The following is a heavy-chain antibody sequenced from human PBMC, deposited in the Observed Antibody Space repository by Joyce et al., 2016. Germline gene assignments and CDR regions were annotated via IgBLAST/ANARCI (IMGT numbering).Heavy chain of an antibody. CDR1: GYTFTNYA. Sequence: QIQLVQSGGEVKKPGASVKVSCRASGYTFTNYAISWVRQAPGQGPGWMGWISAYNGKTNYAQKFQDRVTMTTDTSTDTAYMDLRSLRSDDTAVYYCARESPKITLLRGSDLWGQGTLVIVS. CDR2: ISAYNGKT. CDR3: ARESPKITLLRGSDL. J-gene: IGHJ5*02. V-gene: IGHV1-18*04. D-gene: IGHD3-10*01.